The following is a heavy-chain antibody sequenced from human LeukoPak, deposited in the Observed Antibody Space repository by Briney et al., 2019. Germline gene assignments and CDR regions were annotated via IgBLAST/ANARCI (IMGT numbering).Heavy chain of an antibody. D-gene: IGHD3-22*01. V-gene: IGHV3-23*01. CDR3: AEKSHPTPVTTQKDYHDSSGYVGY. CDR1: GFTFSSYA. Sequence: GGSLRLSCAASGFTFSSYAMSWVRQAPGKGLEWVSVISGSGGSTYYADSVKGRFTISRDNSRNTLYLQMNSLRAEDTAVYYCAEKSHPTPVTTQKDYHDSSGYVGYWGQGTLVTVSS. CDR2: ISGSGGST. J-gene: IGHJ4*02.